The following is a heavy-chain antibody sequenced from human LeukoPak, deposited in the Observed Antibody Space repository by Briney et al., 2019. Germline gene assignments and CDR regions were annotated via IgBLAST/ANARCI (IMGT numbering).Heavy chain of an antibody. J-gene: IGHJ1*01. D-gene: IGHD1-26*01. V-gene: IGHV3-30*19. CDR3: ARGVSGIVGATFFDFQH. CDR1: GFTFSSYG. CDR2: ISYDGSNK. Sequence: GGSLRLSCAASGFTFSSYGMHWVRQAPGKGLEWVAVISYDGSNKYYADSVKGRFTISRDNSKNTLYLQMNSLRAEDTAVYYCARGVSGIVGATFFDFQHWGQGTLVTVSS.